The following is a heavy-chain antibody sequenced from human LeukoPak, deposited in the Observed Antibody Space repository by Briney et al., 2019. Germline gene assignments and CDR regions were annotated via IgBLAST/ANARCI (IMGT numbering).Heavy chain of an antibody. D-gene: IGHD5-18*01. CDR3: ARGHGASPDTAMVTSDY. J-gene: IGHJ4*02. Sequence: SETLSLTCTVSGGSISNYYWSWIRQPPGKGLEWIGYIYYSGSTNYSPSLKSRVTISVDTSKNQFSLKLSSVTAADTAVYYCARGHGASPDTAMVTSDYWGQGTLVTVSS. CDR2: IYYSGST. CDR1: GGSISNYY. V-gene: IGHV4-59*01.